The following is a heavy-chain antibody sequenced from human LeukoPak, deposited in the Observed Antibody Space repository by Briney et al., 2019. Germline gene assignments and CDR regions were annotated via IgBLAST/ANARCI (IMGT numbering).Heavy chain of an antibody. CDR1: GDSISRFY. CDR2: YTGDN. V-gene: IGHV4-59*01. Sequence: SETLSPTCSVSGDSISRFYWSWVRQPPGKGLEWIGYTGDNNYNPSLKSRVTISVDASKSQFSLKLTSVTAADTAMYYCARVNIAVAGDASDIWGRGTMVTVSS. D-gene: IGHD6-19*01. CDR3: ARVNIAVAGDASDI. J-gene: IGHJ3*02.